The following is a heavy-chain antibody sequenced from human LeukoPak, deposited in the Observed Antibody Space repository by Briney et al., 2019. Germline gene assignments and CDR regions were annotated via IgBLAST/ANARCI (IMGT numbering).Heavy chain of an antibody. CDR1: GGSISSYY. V-gene: IGHV4-4*07. CDR2: IYTSGST. D-gene: IGHD5-24*01. J-gene: IGHJ6*03. CDR3: ARDRGGDGYNSGYYYYYMDV. Sequence: SETLSLTCTVSGGSISSYYWSWIRQPAGKGLEWIGRIYTSGSTNYNPSLKSRVTISVDTSKNQFSLKLSSVTAADTAVYYCARDRGGDGYNSGYYYYYMDVWGKGTTVTISS.